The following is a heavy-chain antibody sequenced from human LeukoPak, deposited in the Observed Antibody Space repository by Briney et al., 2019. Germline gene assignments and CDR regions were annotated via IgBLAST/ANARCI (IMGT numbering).Heavy chain of an antibody. CDR2: IYYSGST. CDR3: ARVANWEYYYGSGSYRPRAFDI. Sequence: SETLSLTCTVSGVSISSYYWSWIRQPPGKGLEWIGYIYYSGSTNYNPSLKSRVTISVDTSKNQFSLKLSSVTAADTAVYYCARVANWEYYYGSGSYRPRAFDIWGQGTMVTVSS. J-gene: IGHJ3*02. CDR1: GVSISSYY. V-gene: IGHV4-59*01. D-gene: IGHD3-10*01.